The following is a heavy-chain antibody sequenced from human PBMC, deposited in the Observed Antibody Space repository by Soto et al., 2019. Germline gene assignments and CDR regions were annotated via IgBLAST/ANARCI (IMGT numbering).Heavy chain of an antibody. CDR3: VQDPYNNQHDGDY. J-gene: IGHJ4*02. V-gene: IGHV3-23*01. CDR2: ISGSGGRT. Sequence: EVQLLESGGGLVQPGGSLRLSCAASGFTFSTHAMDWVRQAPGKGLEWVSTISGSGGRTYYADSVKGRDTISRDNSKNTLYLQMNSLRDEDTAVYYWVQDPYNNQHDGDYWGQGTLVAVSS. CDR1: GFTFSTHA. D-gene: IGHD4-4*01.